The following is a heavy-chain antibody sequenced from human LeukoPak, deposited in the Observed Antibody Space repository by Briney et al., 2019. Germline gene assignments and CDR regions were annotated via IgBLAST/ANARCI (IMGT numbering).Heavy chain of an antibody. CDR1: GGTFSSYA. D-gene: IGHD6-19*01. V-gene: IGHV1-69*13. J-gene: IGHJ4*02. CDR2: IIPIFGTA. CDR3: ARHSNGWSEGTY. Sequence: ASVKVSCKASGGTFSSYAISWVRQAPGQGLEWMGGIIPIFGTANYAQKFQGRVTITADESTSTAYMELSSLRSEDTAVYYCARHSNGWSEGTYWGQGTLVTVTS.